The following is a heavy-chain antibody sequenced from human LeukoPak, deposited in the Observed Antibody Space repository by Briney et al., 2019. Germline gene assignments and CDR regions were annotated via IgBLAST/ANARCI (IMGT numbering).Heavy chain of an antibody. D-gene: IGHD3-3*01. V-gene: IGHV1-69*05. CDR3: ARGPHYYDFWSGYLFDY. CDR1: GXTFSSYX. CDR2: XXPIFGTA. Sequence: GXTFSSYXXXXXRQAXGQGXXXXXXXXPIFGTANYAQKFQGRVTITTDESTSTAYMELSSLRSEDTAVYYCARGPHYYDFWSGYLFDYWGQGTLVTVSS. J-gene: IGHJ4*02.